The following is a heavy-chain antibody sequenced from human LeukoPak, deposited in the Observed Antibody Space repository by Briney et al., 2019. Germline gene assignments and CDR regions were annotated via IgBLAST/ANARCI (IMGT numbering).Heavy chain of an antibody. CDR1: GFTFSSYA. V-gene: IGHV3-23*01. CDR2: ISGSGGST. CDR3: AKDRSLTGTTISWFDP. Sequence: GGSLRLSCAAYGFTFSSYAMSWVRQAPGKGLEWVSAISGSGGSTYYADSVKGRFTISRDNSKNTLYLQMNSLRAEDTAVYYCAKDRSLTGTTISWFDPWGQGTLVTVSS. D-gene: IGHD1-7*01. J-gene: IGHJ5*02.